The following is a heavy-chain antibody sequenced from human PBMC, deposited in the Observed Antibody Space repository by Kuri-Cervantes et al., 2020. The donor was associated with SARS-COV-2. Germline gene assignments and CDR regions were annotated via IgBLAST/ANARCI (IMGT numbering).Heavy chain of an antibody. Sequence: TLSLTCAVSGYSISSGYYWGWIRQPPGKGLEWIGYIYYSGSTNYNPSLKSRVTISVDTSKNQFSLKLSSVTAADTAVYYCAREVTQWLTRRFDPWGQGTLVTVSS. D-gene: IGHD6-19*01. CDR3: AREVTQWLTRRFDP. CDR2: IYYSGST. CDR1: GYSISSGYY. J-gene: IGHJ5*02. V-gene: IGHV4-61*01.